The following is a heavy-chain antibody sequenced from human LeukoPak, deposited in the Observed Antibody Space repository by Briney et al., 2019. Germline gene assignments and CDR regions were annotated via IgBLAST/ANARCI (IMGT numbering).Heavy chain of an antibody. V-gene: IGHV4-38-2*02. J-gene: IGHJ4*02. CDR2: FYHSTST. CDR1: GYSITGGYN. CDR3: ARGGYIYSVDY. Sequence: PSGTLSLSCTVSGYSITGGYNWGWIRRPPGRGLEWIGRFYHSTSTYKNPSSKSQFTISVDTSKNRFSLRLTSVTAGDTALYYCARGGYIYSVDYWGQGTLVTVSS. D-gene: IGHD5-18*01.